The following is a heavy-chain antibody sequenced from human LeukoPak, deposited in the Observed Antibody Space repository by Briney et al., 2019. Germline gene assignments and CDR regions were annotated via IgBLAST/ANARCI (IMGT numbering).Heavy chain of an antibody. Sequence: GEPLNISCKGSGYSFTSYWISWVRKMPGKGLEWMEMIDPSDSYTNYSPSFQGNVTISADKSISTAYLQWSSLKASDTAMYYCARHTGTGSRYGMDVWGQGTTVTVSS. D-gene: IGHD1-1*01. CDR3: ARHTGTGSRYGMDV. V-gene: IGHV5-10-1*01. J-gene: IGHJ6*02. CDR1: GYSFTSYW. CDR2: IDPSDSYT.